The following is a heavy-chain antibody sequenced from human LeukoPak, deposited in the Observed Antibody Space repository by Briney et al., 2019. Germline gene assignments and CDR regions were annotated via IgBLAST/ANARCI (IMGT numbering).Heavy chain of an antibody. J-gene: IGHJ4*02. CDR1: GGSFSGYY. D-gene: IGHD2/OR15-2a*01. CDR3: ARDLFSIMGFDY. Sequence: PSETLSLTCAVYGGSFSGYYWSWIRQPPGKGLEWIGEINHSGSTNYNPSLKSRVTISVDTSKNQFSLKLSSVTAADTAVYYCARDLFSIMGFDYWGQGTLVTVSS. CDR2: INHSGST. V-gene: IGHV4-34*01.